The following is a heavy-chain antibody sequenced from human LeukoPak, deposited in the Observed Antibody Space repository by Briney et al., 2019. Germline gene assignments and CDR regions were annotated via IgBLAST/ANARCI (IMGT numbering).Heavy chain of an antibody. V-gene: IGHV4-59*08. J-gene: IGHJ4*02. CDR1: GGSISSYY. CDR3: ARVEYYGSGDYYFDY. Sequence: SETLSLTCTVSGGSISSYYWSWIRQPPGKGLEWIGYIYYRGSTNYNPSLKSRVTISVDTSKNQFSLKLSSVTAADTAVYYCARVEYYGSGDYYFDYWGQGTLVTVSS. CDR2: IYYRGST. D-gene: IGHD3-10*01.